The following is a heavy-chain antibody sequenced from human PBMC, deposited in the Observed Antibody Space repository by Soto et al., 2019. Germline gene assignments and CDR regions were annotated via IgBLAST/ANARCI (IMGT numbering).Heavy chain of an antibody. CDR1: GGSISSGGYY. V-gene: IGHV4-31*03. J-gene: IGHJ6*02. D-gene: IGHD3-10*01. CDR2: IYYSGST. Sequence: PSETLSLTCTVSGGSISSGGYYWSWIRQHPGKGLEWIGYIYYSGSTYYNPSLKSRVTISVDTSKNQFSPKLSSVTAADTAVYYCARDSPYYYGSGSYYRLGYYYGMDVWGQGTTVTVSS. CDR3: ARDSPYYYGSGSYYRLGYYYGMDV.